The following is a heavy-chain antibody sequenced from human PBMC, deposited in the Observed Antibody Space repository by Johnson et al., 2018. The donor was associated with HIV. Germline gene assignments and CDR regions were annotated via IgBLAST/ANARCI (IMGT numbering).Heavy chain of an antibody. D-gene: IGHD2-21*02. CDR2: ISYDGANK. J-gene: IGHJ3*01. V-gene: IGHV3-30*18. CDR1: GFTFSSYG. Sequence: QEQLEESGGGVVQPGRSLRLSCAASGFTFSSYGMHWVRQAPGKGLEWVAVISYDGANKYYADSVRGRFTISRDNSRNTLFLQMDSLKTEDTAVFYCAKVGHCRGDCNFEVLEDLFDVWGRGTMVTVSS. CDR3: AKVGHCRGDCNFEVLEDLFDV.